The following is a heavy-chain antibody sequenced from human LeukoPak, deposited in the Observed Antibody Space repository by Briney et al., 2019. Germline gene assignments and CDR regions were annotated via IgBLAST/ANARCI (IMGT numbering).Heavy chain of an antibody. D-gene: IGHD2-15*01. J-gene: IGHJ4*02. Sequence: ASVKVSCKVSGYTLTELSMYWVRQAPGKGLEWMGRFDPEDGETIYAQKFQGRVTMTEDTSTDTAYMELSSLRSEDTALYYCAADSRWWSSFPSFAGWGQGTLVTVSS. V-gene: IGHV1-24*01. CDR3: AADSRWWSSFPSFAG. CDR1: GYTLTELS. CDR2: FDPEDGET.